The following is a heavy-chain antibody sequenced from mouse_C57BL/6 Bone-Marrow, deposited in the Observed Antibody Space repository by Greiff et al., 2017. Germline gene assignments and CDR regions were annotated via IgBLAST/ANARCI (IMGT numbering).Heavy chain of an antibody. CDR3: ARTYYAIDY. V-gene: IGHV5-9*04. Sequence: QLVESGGSLVEPGGSLKLSCAASGFTFSSYPMSWVRQTPEKRLYWVATISGGGGNTYDPDSVKVRFTISIDNAKNTLYLQLSSLRSEDTAVYYCARTYYAIDYWCQGPSVTVSS. J-gene: IGHJ4*01. CDR1: GFTFSSYP. CDR2: ISGGGGNT.